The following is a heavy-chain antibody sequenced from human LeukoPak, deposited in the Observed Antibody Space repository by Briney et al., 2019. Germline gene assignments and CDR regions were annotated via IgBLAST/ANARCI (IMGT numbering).Heavy chain of an antibody. CDR2: IYHSGST. Sequence: SETLSLTCTVSGDSISSGYYWGWIRQPPGKGLEWIGSIYHSGSTSYTPSLKSRVTISVDTSKNQFSLKLTSVPAADTAVYYCARDGIGSSTPFDYWGQGTLVTVSS. V-gene: IGHV4-38-2*02. CDR1: GDSISSGYY. CDR3: ARDGIGSSTPFDY. D-gene: IGHD6-6*01. J-gene: IGHJ4*02.